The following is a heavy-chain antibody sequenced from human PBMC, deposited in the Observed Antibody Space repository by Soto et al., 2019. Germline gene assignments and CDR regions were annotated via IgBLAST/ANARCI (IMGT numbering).Heavy chain of an antibody. Sequence: LRLSCAASGFTFSSYSMNWVRQAPGKGLEWVSSISSSSSYIYYADSVKGRFTISRDNAKNSLYLQMNSLRAEDTAVYYCARDLLWSGYPYYYYGMDVWGQGTTVTVSS. J-gene: IGHJ6*02. CDR3: ARDLLWSGYPYYYYGMDV. V-gene: IGHV3-21*01. CDR1: GFTFSSYS. CDR2: ISSSSSYI. D-gene: IGHD3-3*01.